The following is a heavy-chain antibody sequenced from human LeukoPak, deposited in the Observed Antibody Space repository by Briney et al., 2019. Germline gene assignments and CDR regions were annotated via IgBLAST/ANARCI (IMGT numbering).Heavy chain of an antibody. CDR3: ARARRGSGSYEDYYYMDV. CDR1: GGSISSYY. J-gene: IGHJ6*03. CDR2: LYYSGST. D-gene: IGHD3-10*01. V-gene: IGHV4-59*01. Sequence: SETLSLTRTVSGGSISSYYWSWIRQPPGKGLEWIGYLYYSGSTNYNHSLKSRVTVSVDTSKNQFSLKLSSVTAADTAVYYCARARRGSGSYEDYYYMDVWGKGTTVTISS.